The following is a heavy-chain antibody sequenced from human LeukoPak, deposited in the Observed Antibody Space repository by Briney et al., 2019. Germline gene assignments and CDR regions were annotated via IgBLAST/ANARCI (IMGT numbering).Heavy chain of an antibody. D-gene: IGHD6-13*01. J-gene: IGHJ4*02. CDR3: ASQYTSSRIFDD. CDR2: ISSSSTYI. CDR1: GFTFSSYS. V-gene: IGHV3-21*01. Sequence: GGSLRLSCAASGFTFSSYSMNWVRQAPGKGLEWVSSISSSSTYIYYADSVKGRFTVSRDNAKNSLYLQMNSLRAEDTAVYFCASQYTSSRIFDDWGQGTLVTVSS.